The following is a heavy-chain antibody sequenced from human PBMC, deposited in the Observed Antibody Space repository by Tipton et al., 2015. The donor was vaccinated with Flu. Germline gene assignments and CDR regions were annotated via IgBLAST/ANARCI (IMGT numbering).Heavy chain of an antibody. CDR2: IWYDGSKQ. D-gene: IGHD2-15*01. CDR3: VRAYCGGGTCPPPDAFDI. J-gene: IGHJ3*02. CDR1: GFTFTSYG. Sequence: SLRLSCAASGFTFTSYGIHWVRQAPGKGLEWVAVIWYDGSKQFYVDSVKGRFTISRDDSKNTVYLQMNSLRAEDTAVYYCVRAYCGGGTCPPPDAFDIWGQGTMVTVSS. V-gene: IGHV3-33*01.